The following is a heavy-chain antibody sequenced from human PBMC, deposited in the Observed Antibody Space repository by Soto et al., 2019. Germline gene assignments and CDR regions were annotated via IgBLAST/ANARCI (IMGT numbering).Heavy chain of an antibody. CDR3: AREAMRDLWSHSLDV. J-gene: IGHJ6*02. V-gene: IGHV4-30-4*01. CDR1: GGSIRSADYC. CDR2: IYSSELT. D-gene: IGHD3-3*01. Sequence: SETLSLTCTVSGGSIRSADYCWSWVLQPPGNGLEWLGSIYSSELTYYNPSLQRRVTISVDPSKQQFSLKLSSMTAGDTPGYYCAREAMRDLWSHSLDVWGQGTTVTV.